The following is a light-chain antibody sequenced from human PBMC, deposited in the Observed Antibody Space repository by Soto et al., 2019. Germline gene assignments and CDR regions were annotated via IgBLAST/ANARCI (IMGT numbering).Light chain of an antibody. J-gene: IGLJ1*01. CDR1: SSDVGSYNR. CDR3: SSFTTRTTYV. Sequence: QSVLTQPPSVSGSPGQSVAVSCTGTSSDVGSYNRVSWYQQPPGTAPKLIIYEVNNRPSGVPDRFSGSKSGNTASLTISGLQAEDEADYYCSSFTTRTTYVFVTGTKVTVL. V-gene: IGLV2-18*02. CDR2: EVN.